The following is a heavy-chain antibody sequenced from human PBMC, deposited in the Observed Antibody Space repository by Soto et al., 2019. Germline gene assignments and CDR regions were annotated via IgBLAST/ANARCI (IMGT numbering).Heavy chain of an antibody. D-gene: IGHD3-3*01. J-gene: IGHJ4*02. CDR3: AITGAGYYIV. Sequence: GGSLRLSCAASGFTVSSNYLSWVRQAPGKGLEWVSAIFSADNTHYVDSVKGRFTISRDNSKDTVFLQMNSLRAEDTAVYYCAITGAGYYIVWGQGTPVTVSS. CDR1: GFTVSSNY. CDR2: IFSADNT. V-gene: IGHV3-53*01.